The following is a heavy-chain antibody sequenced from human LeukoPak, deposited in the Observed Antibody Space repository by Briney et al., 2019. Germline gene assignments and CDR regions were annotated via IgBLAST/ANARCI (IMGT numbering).Heavy chain of an antibody. Sequence: GGSLRLSCSASGFTFSTYSMNWVRQAPGQGLEWVSSISSSSIYIYYADSLKGRFTISRDNAKNSLFLQMNSLRAEDTAVYYCARGRRDGYNLLDAFDIWGQGTVVTVSS. CDR1: GFTFSTYS. J-gene: IGHJ3*02. CDR2: ISSSSIYI. D-gene: IGHD5-24*01. CDR3: ARGRRDGYNLLDAFDI. V-gene: IGHV3-21*01.